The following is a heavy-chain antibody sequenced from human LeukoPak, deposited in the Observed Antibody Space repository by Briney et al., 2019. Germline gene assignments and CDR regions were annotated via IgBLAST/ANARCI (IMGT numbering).Heavy chain of an antibody. CDR1: GFTFSSYS. J-gene: IGHJ6*03. Sequence: GGSLRLSCAASGFTFSSYSMNWVRQAPGKGLEWVSSISSSSSYIYYADSVKGRFTISRDNAKNSLYLQMNSLRAEDTAVYYCARVHLTILRYYYYYMDVWGEGTTVTVSS. CDR2: ISSSSSYI. V-gene: IGHV3-21*01. CDR3: ARVHLTILRYYYYYMDV. D-gene: IGHD3-3*01.